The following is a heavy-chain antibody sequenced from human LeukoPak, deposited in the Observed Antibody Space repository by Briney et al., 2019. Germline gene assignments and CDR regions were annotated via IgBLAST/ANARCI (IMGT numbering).Heavy chain of an antibody. CDR2: IYPGDSDT. D-gene: IGHD1-26*01. CDR3: ARQRVGSPTGHAFDI. J-gene: IGHJ3*02. V-gene: IGHV5-51*01. Sequence: GESLKISCQGSGYSFTNYWIGWVRQMPEKGMEWMGIIYPGDSDTRYSPSFQGQVTISADKSISTAYLQWSSLRASDTAMYHCARQRVGSPTGHAFDIWGQGTMLTVSS. CDR1: GYSFTNYW.